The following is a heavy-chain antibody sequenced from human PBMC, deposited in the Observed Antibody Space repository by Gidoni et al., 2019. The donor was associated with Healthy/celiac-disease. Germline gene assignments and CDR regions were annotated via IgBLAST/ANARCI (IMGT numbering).Heavy chain of an antibody. Sequence: QVQLVHSVAEVKKPGSSVKVSCNASGGTFSSYALSWVRQAPGQGLEWMGRIIPILGIANYAQKFQGRVTITADKSTSTAYMELSSLRSEDTAVYYCARASVTTLDWYFDLWGRGTLVTVSS. CDR1: GGTFSSYA. J-gene: IGHJ2*01. CDR2: IIPILGIA. V-gene: IGHV1-69*04. D-gene: IGHD4-17*01. CDR3: ARASVTTLDWYFDL.